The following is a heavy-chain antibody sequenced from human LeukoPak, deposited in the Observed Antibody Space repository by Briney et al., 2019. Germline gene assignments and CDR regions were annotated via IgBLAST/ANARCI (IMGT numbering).Heavy chain of an antibody. V-gene: IGHV4-59*01. Sequence: PSETLSLTCTVSGGSISSYYWSWIRQPPGKGLEWIGYIYYSGSTNYNPSLKSRVTISVDTSKNQFSLKLSSVTAADTAVYYCARAPYYYYMDVWGKGSTVTVS. CDR2: IYYSGST. CDR3: ARAPYYYYMDV. CDR1: GGSISSYY. J-gene: IGHJ6*03.